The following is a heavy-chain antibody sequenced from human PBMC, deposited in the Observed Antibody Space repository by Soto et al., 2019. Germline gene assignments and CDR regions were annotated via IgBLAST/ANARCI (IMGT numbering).Heavy chain of an antibody. J-gene: IGHJ4*02. V-gene: IGHV3-21*01. Sequence: GGSLRLSCAASGFTFSSYSMNWVRQAPGKGLEWVSSISSSSSYIYYADSVKGRFTISRDNAKNSLYLQMNSLRAEDTAVYYCARGVVGYSSSHFDYWGQGTLVTVSS. CDR2: ISSSSSYI. D-gene: IGHD6-13*01. CDR1: GFTFSSYS. CDR3: ARGVVGYSSSHFDY.